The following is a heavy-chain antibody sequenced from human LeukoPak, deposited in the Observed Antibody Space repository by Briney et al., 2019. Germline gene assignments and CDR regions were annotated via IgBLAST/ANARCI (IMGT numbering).Heavy chain of an antibody. CDR1: GFTLSSYW. CDR2: IDSDGTTI. V-gene: IGHV3-74*01. CDR3: ARGLTLLGYCSGTSCLMNY. Sequence: PGGSLRLSCAVSGFTLSSYWMHWVRQAPGQGLVWVSRIDSDGTTIDYADSVKGRFTISRDNANNTLYLQMNSLRAEDAGVYYCARGLTLLGYCSGTSCLMNYWGQGTLVTVSS. D-gene: IGHD2-2*01. J-gene: IGHJ4*02.